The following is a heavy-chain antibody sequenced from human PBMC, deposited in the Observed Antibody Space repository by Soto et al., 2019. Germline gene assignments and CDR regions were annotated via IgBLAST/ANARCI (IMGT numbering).Heavy chain of an antibody. CDR2: LSAYNGNT. CDR3: ASVVGALGPWFDP. J-gene: IGHJ5*02. D-gene: IGHD1-26*01. CDR1: GYTFTSYG. Sequence: QVQLVQSGAEVKKPGASVKVSCKASGYTFTSYGISWVRQAPGQGLEWVGRLSAYNGNTNYTQKLQGRVTMTTETPTRTAYMELRSLRSDDTAVDYLASVVGALGPWFDPWGQGTLVTVSS. V-gene: IGHV1-18*01.